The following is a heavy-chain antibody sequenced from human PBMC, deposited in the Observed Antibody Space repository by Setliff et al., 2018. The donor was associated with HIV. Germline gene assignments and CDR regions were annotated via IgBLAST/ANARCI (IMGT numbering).Heavy chain of an antibody. CDR1: GGSFSGYY. J-gene: IGHJ4*01. V-gene: IGHV4-34*01. CDR3: ARGTSGRHSSGYYYFDY. CDR2: INHSGST. D-gene: IGHD3-22*01. Sequence: PSETLSLTCAVYGGSFSGYYWSWIRQPPGKGLECIGEINHSGSTNHNPSLKSRVNISVDTSKKQFALRLSSVTAADTAVYYCARGTSGRHSSGYYYFDYWGHGTLVTVSS.